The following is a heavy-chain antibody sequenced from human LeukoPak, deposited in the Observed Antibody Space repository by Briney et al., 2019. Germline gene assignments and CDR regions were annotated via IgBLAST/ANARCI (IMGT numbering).Heavy chain of an antibody. D-gene: IGHD2-2*01. V-gene: IGHV3-21*01. CDR1: GFTFSSYS. CDR3: PRPPEGYCSRTSCPDAFDI. Sequence: PGGSLRLSCAASGFTFSSYSMNWVRQAPGKGLEWVSSISSSSSYIYYADSVKGRFTISRDNAKNSLYLQMNSLRAEDTAVNYCPRPPEGYCSRTSCPDAFDIRGQGTMSTVFS. J-gene: IGHJ3*02. CDR2: ISSSSSYI.